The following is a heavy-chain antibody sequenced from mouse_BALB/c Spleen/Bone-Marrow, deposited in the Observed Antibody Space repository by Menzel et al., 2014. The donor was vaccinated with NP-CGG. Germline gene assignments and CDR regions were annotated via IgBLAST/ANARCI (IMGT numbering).Heavy chain of an antibody. CDR1: GYTFTDYY. CDR2: IYPGSGNT. J-gene: IGHJ2*01. V-gene: IGHV1-84*02. D-gene: IGHD2-1*01. CDR3: ARGVYYGNYFDY. Sequence: ESGPELVKPGASVRISCKASGYTFTDYYINWVKQKPGQGLEWIGWIYPGSGNTKYNEKFKGKATLTVDTSSSTAYMQLSSLTSEDTAVYLCARGVYYGNYFDYWGQGTTLTVSS.